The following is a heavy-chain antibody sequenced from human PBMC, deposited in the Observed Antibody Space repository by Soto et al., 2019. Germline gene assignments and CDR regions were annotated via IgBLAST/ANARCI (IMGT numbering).Heavy chain of an antibody. CDR3: ARDWLPQQPIYYFNY. D-gene: IGHD6-13*01. Sequence: PGGSLRLSCTTSGFTFKNSAMSWVRQAAGEGLEWVSTITGSGDYTYYADSVKGRFTISRDNSENTLFLQMKGLRAGDTAVYFCARDWLPQQPIYYFNYWGQGTLVTVSS. V-gene: IGHV3-23*01. CDR1: GFTFKNSA. CDR2: ITGSGDYT. J-gene: IGHJ4*02.